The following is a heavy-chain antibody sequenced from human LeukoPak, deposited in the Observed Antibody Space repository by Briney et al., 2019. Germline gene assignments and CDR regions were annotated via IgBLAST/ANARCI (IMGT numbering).Heavy chain of an antibody. J-gene: IGHJ4*02. CDR2: ISVYNGNT. CDR3: AREFPGLFPTAPRGYYFDY. D-gene: IGHD1-1*01. CDR1: GYTFTSHG. V-gene: IGHV1-18*01. Sequence: GASVKVSCKASGYTFTSHGISWVRQAPGQGLEWLGWISVYNGNTNYVQKLQGRVTMTTDTSTSTAYMELRSLRSDDTAVYYCAREFPGLFPTAPRGYYFDYWGQGALVTVSS.